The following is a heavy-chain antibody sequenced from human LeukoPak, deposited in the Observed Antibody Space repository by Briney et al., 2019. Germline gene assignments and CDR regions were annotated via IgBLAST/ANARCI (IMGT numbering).Heavy chain of an antibody. Sequence: AGGSLRLSCEVSGFNFRTYSMDWVRQAPGKGLQWVSYISAEGATIYYAEDVRGRFTISRDDAKNSLYLDMSNLRVDDTAVYYCARDRVGTKGDYWGQGTLGTVS. V-gene: IGHV3-48*01. CDR3: ARDRVGTKGDY. CDR1: GFNFRTYS. D-gene: IGHD1-26*01. CDR2: ISAEGATI. J-gene: IGHJ4*02.